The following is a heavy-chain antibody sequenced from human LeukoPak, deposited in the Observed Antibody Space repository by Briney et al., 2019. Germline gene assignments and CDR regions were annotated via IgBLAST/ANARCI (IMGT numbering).Heavy chain of an antibody. V-gene: IGHV1-24*01. CDR1: GSTLTELS. Sequence: ASVKVSCKVSGSTLTELSMHWVRQAPGKGLEWMGGFDPEDGETFYAQDFQGRVIMTEDTSTDTAYMELSSLRSEDTAVYYCAAEHEKVDYRSTWFDPWGQGTLVTVSS. D-gene: IGHD4/OR15-4a*01. CDR2: FDPEDGET. CDR3: AAEHEKVDYRSTWFDP. J-gene: IGHJ5*02.